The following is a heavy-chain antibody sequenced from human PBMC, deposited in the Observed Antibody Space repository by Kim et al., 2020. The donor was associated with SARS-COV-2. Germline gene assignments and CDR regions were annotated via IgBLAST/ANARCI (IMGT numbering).Heavy chain of an antibody. Sequence: SETLSLTCAVSGGSISSSNWWSWVRQPPGKGLEWIGEIYHSGSTNYNPSLKSRVTISVDKSKNQFSLKLSSVTAADTAVYYCARSPKYGSGSYYKDWGQGTLVTVSS. D-gene: IGHD3-10*01. CDR1: GGSISSSNW. CDR2: IYHSGST. CDR3: ARSPKYGSGSYYKD. V-gene: IGHV4-4*02. J-gene: IGHJ4*02.